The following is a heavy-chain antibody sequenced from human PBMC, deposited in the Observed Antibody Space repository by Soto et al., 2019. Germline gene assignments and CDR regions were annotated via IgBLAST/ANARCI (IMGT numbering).Heavy chain of an antibody. CDR2: IYYSGST. D-gene: IGHD6-6*01. J-gene: IGHJ6*02. V-gene: IGHV4-31*03. Sequence: PSETLSLTCTVSGGSISSGGYYWSWIRQHPGKGLEWIGYIYYSGSTYYNPSLKSRVTISVDTSKNQFSLKLSSVTAADTAVYYCARDRWQLASYYYYGMDVWGQGTTVTVSS. CDR3: ARDRWQLASYYYYGMDV. CDR1: GGSISSGGYY.